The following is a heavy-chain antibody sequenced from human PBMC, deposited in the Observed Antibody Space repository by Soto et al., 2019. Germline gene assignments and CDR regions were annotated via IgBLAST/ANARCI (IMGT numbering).Heavy chain of an antibody. Sequence: GESLKISCKGSGYSFAGYWITWVRQKPGKGLEWMGRIDPSDSQTYYSPSFRGHVTISVTKSITTVFLQWSSLRASDTAMYYCARQTYHSDTAPNFQYYFDSWGQGTPVTVSS. CDR1: GYSFAGYW. V-gene: IGHV5-10-1*01. CDR3: ARQTYHSDTAPNFQYYFDS. J-gene: IGHJ4*02. CDR2: IDPSDSQT. D-gene: IGHD5-18*01.